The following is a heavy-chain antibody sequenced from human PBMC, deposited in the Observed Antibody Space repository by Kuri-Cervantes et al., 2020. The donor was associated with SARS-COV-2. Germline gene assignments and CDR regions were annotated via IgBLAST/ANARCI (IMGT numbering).Heavy chain of an antibody. D-gene: IGHD6-19*01. J-gene: IGHJ3*02. Sequence: ASVKVSCKASGYTFTSYPTHWVRQAPGQRLEWMGWINAGNENTRYSQKFQGRVTFTRVTSASTAYMELSSLRSEDTAVYYCARILRHRSGWSEDSFDIWGQGTMVTVSS. V-gene: IGHV1-3*01. CDR3: ARILRHRSGWSEDSFDI. CDR2: INAGNENT. CDR1: GYTFTSYP.